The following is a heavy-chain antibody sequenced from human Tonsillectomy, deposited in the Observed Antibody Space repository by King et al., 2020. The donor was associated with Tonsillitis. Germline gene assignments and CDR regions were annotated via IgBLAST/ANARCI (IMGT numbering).Heavy chain of an antibody. CDR1: GFTFSSYA. V-gene: IGHV3-23*04. J-gene: IGHJ6*02. Sequence: VQLVESGGGLVQPGGSLRLSCAASGFTFSSYAMSWVRQAPGKGLEWVSGISGSGGSTYYADSVKGRFTISRVNSKNTLYLQMNSLRAEDTAVYYCSKSGLDGSGTWHYYYGMDVWGQGTTVTVSS. CDR2: ISGSGGST. D-gene: IGHD3-10*01. CDR3: SKSGLDGSGTWHYYYGMDV.